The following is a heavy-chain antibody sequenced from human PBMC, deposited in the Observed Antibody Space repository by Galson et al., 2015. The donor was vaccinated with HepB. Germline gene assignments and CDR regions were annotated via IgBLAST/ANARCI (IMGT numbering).Heavy chain of an antibody. J-gene: IGHJ4*02. CDR3: AKLSVAEVASDY. Sequence: LSCAASGFTFSSYAMSWVRQAPGKGLEWVSAISGSGGSTYYADSVKGRFTISRDNSKNTLYLQMNSLRAEDTAVYYCAKLSVAEVASDYWGQGTLVTVSS. CDR1: GFTFSSYA. V-gene: IGHV3-23*01. CDR2: ISGSGGST. D-gene: IGHD6-19*01.